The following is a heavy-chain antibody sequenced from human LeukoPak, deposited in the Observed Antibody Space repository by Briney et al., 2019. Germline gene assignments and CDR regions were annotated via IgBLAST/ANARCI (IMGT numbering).Heavy chain of an antibody. V-gene: IGHV3-30*04. J-gene: IGHJ4*02. Sequence: GGSLRLSCAASGFTFSSYAMHWVRQAPGKGLEWVAAISYDGSNKYYADSVKGRFTISRDNSKNTLYLQMNSLRAEDTAVYYCARSLMGEGFDYWGQGTLVTVSS. CDR1: GFTFSSYA. D-gene: IGHD3-10*01. CDR3: ARSLMGEGFDY. CDR2: ISYDGSNK.